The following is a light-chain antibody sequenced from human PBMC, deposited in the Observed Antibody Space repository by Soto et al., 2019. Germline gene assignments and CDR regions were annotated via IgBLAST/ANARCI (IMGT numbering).Light chain of an antibody. CDR3: QQYNSYWT. J-gene: IGKJ1*01. Sequence: DIQMTQSPSTLSASVGDRVTITCRASQSISSWLAWYQQKPGKAPKLLIYKASSLESGVPSRFSGSGSVTEFTLTISSLQPDDFATYYCQQYNSYWTFCQGTKLEIK. V-gene: IGKV1-5*03. CDR2: KAS. CDR1: QSISSW.